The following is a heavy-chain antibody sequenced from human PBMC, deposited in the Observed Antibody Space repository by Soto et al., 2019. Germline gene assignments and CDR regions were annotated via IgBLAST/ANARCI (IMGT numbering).Heavy chain of an antibody. J-gene: IGHJ4*02. CDR3: ARDLDPSGRYYTDY. V-gene: IGHV1-18*04. Sequence: ASVKVSCKASGYNFMPYGVNWVRQAPGQGLEWMGWISPWKGNTNYAQSFQGRVTMTTDTSKSTAYMELRSLTSDDTAVYYCARDLDPSGRYYTDYWGQGTLVTVSS. CDR1: GYNFMPYG. CDR2: ISPWKGNT. D-gene: IGHD3-10*01.